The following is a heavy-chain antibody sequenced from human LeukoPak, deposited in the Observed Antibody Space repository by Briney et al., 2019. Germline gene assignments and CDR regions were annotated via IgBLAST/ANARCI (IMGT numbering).Heavy chain of an antibody. CDR1: GFTFGDYA. CDR3: TKYSGRIDY. J-gene: IGHJ4*02. CDR2: IRSKAYGGTT. V-gene: IGHV3-49*03. D-gene: IGHD5-18*01. Sequence: PGGSLRLSCTSSGFTFGDYAMSWFRQAPGKGLEWVAFIRSKAYGGTTECAASVKGRFTISRDDSKSIAYLQMNSLKTEDTAVYHCTKYSGRIDYWGQGTLVTASS.